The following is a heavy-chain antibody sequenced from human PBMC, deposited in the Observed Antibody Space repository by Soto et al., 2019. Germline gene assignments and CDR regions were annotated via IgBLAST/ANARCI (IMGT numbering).Heavy chain of an antibody. J-gene: IGHJ4*02. CDR3: ARDSSGSYYLYDY. Sequence: QVQLVQSGAEVKKPGASVKVSCKASGYTFTSYAMHWVRQAPGQRLEWMGWINAGNGNTKYSQKLQGRVTITRDTSASTAYMELSSLRSEDTAVYYCARDSSGSYYLYDYWGQGSLVTVSS. V-gene: IGHV1-3*01. CDR1: GYTFTSYA. CDR2: INAGNGNT. D-gene: IGHD1-26*01.